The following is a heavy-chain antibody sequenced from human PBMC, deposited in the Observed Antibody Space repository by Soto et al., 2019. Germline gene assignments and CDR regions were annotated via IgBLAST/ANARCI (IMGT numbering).Heavy chain of an antibody. CDR3: ARGSTKSIQFLRFLELLPKRTYYYYMDV. Sequence: GASVKVSCKASGYTFTSYDINWVRQATGQGLEWMGWMNPNSGNTGYAQKFQGRVTMTRNTSISTAHMELSSLRSEDTAVYYCARGSTKSIQFLRFLELLPKRTYYYYMDVWGKGTTVTVSS. J-gene: IGHJ6*03. D-gene: IGHD3-3*01. CDR2: MNPNSGNT. CDR1: GYTFTSYD. V-gene: IGHV1-8*01.